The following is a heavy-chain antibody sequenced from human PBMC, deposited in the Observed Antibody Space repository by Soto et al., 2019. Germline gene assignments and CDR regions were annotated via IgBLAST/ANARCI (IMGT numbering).Heavy chain of an antibody. V-gene: IGHV3-74*01. J-gene: IGHJ6*01. CDR2: INSDGSST. D-gene: IGHD3-10*01. CDR1: GFTFSSYW. Sequence: PGGSLRLSCAASGFTFSSYWMHWVRQAPGKGLVWVSRINSDGSSTSYADSVKGRFTISRDNAKNTLYLQMNSLRAEDTAVYYCARDRGGPFNNYYGSSRLMDVWGQGNTVTVS. CDR3: ARDRGGPFNNYYGSSRLMDV.